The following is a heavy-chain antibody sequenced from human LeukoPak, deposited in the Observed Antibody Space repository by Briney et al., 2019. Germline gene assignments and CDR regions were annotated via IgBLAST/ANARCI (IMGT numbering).Heavy chain of an antibody. CDR2: ISGSGGST. Sequence: QAGGSLRLSCAASGFTFSSYAMSWVRQAPGKGLEWVSAISGSGGSTYYADSVKGRFTISRDNSKNTLYLQMNSLRAEDTAVYYCARIGYGVGLYAFDIWGQGTMVTVSS. CDR3: ARIGYGVGLYAFDI. CDR1: GFTFSSYA. V-gene: IGHV3-23*01. J-gene: IGHJ3*02. D-gene: IGHD4-17*01.